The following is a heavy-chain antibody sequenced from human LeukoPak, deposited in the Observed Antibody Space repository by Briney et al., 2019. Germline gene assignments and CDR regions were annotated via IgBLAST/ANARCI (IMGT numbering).Heavy chain of an antibody. Sequence: QTGGSLRLSCAASGSTFAGYTMHWVRQAPGKGLEWATLITYDGSTKYYADSVKGRFTISRDNSKNRLYLQMDSLRGEDTAVYYCAKDRSWHGLEYWGQGALVTVSS. CDR2: ITYDGSTK. J-gene: IGHJ4*02. V-gene: IGHV3-30*04. CDR1: GSTFAGYT. CDR3: AKDRSWHGLEY. D-gene: IGHD3-16*02.